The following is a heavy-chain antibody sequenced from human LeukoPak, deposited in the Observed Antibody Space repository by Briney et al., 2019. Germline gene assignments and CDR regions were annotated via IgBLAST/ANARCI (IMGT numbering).Heavy chain of an antibody. CDR1: GESFSGYY. D-gene: IGHD3-22*01. J-gene: IGHJ4*02. CDR2: INHSGNT. V-gene: IGHV4-34*01. Sequence: PSETLSLTCAVYGESFSGYYWSWIRQPPGKGLEWIGKINHSGNTNYNPSLKSRVTISVDTSKNQFSLRLSSVTAADTAVYYCARASYSYDISGWVPFDYWGQGTLVTVSS. CDR3: ARASYSYDISGWVPFDY.